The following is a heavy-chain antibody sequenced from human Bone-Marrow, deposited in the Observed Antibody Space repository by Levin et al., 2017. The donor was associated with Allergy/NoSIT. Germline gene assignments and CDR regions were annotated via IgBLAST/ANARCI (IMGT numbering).Heavy chain of an antibody. CDR3: ARDRYYYDSSGYYSPGAFDY. CDR1: GFFFSSYA. Sequence: GGSLRLSCAASGFFFSSYAMNWVRQAPGKGLEWVAVISYDGSNKYFADSVKGRFTISRDNSKNTLYLQMNSLRAEDTAVYYFARDRYYYDSSGYYSPGAFDYWGQGTLVTVSS. J-gene: IGHJ4*02. D-gene: IGHD3-22*01. CDR2: ISYDGSNK. V-gene: IGHV3-30-3*01.